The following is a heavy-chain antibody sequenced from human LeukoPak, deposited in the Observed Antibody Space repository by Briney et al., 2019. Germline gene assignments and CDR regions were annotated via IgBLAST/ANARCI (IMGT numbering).Heavy chain of an antibody. CDR1: GGSFSGYY. J-gene: IGHJ4*02. CDR3: ARDRYYYDSSGSRIFDY. Sequence: SETLSLTCAVYGGSFSGYYWSWIRQPPGKGLEWIGEINHSGSTNYNPSLKSRVTMSVDTSKNQFSLKLSSVTAAHTAVYYCARDRYYYDSSGSRIFDYWGQGTLVTVSS. D-gene: IGHD3-22*01. V-gene: IGHV4-34*01. CDR2: INHSGST.